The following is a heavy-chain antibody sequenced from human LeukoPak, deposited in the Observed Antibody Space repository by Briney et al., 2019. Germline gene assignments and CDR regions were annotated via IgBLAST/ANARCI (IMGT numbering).Heavy chain of an antibody. D-gene: IGHD6-19*01. CDR3: ATSGWYGNDDY. CDR2: INSDGSSK. CDR1: GFTFSSYS. Sequence: GGSLRLSCTASGFTFSSYSMNWVRQAPGKGLVWVSRINSDGSSKDYADSVKGRFTISRDNAKNTLYLQMNSLRAEDTAVYYCATSGWYGNDDYWGQGTLVTVSS. V-gene: IGHV3-74*01. J-gene: IGHJ4*02.